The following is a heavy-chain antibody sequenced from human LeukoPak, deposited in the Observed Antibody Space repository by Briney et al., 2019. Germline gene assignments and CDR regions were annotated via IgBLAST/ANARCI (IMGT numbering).Heavy chain of an antibody. Sequence: QPGGSLRLSCAASGFTFTNYAMTWVRQTPGKGLEWVSAIGGDGASSDYADSVKGRFTISRGNSKNTLYLQMNSLRAEDTALYYCARRVGGTPDYWGLGTLVTVSS. D-gene: IGHD1-26*01. J-gene: IGHJ4*02. CDR2: IGGDGASS. V-gene: IGHV3-23*01. CDR1: GFTFTNYA. CDR3: ARRVGGTPDY.